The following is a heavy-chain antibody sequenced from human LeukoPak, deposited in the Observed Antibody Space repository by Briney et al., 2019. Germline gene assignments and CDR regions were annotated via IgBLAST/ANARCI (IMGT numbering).Heavy chain of an antibody. CDR1: GFTFSSYS. J-gene: IGHJ4*02. D-gene: IGHD4-23*01. Sequence: PGGSLRLSCAASGFTFSSYSMNWVRQAPGKGLEWVSSISSSSSYIYYADSVKGRFTISRDNAKNSLYLQMNSLRAEDTAVYYCARDRTVVTPFDYWGQGTLVTVSS. V-gene: IGHV3-21*01. CDR3: ARDRTVVTPFDY. CDR2: ISSSSSYI.